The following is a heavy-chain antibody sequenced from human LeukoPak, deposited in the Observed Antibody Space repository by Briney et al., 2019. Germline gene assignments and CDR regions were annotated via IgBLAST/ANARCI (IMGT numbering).Heavy chain of an antibody. Sequence: PRGSLRLSCAASGFTFSSYWMHWVRQAPGKGLVWVSRISPDGSTTGHADSVKGRFTTSRDNAKNTLFLQMNSLRAEDTAVYYCTRDFDFSSAIWGQGTLVTVSS. CDR3: TRDFDFSSAI. V-gene: IGHV3-74*01. CDR1: GFTFSSYW. J-gene: IGHJ4*02. D-gene: IGHD3-3*01. CDR2: ISPDGSTT.